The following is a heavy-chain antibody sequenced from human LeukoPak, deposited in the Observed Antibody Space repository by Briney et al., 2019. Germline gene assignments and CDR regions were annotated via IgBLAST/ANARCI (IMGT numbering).Heavy chain of an antibody. CDR1: GHTYTSYG. CDR3: ARGGCSSTSCYPPPPNWFDP. J-gene: IGHJ5*02. D-gene: IGHD2-2*01. CDR2: ISAYNGNT. Sequence: ASVKVSCKASGHTYTSYGISWVRQAPGQGLEWMGWISAYNGNTNYAQKLQGRVTMTTDTSTSTAYMELRSLRSDDTAVYYCARGGCSSTSCYPPPPNWFDPWGQGTLVTVSS. V-gene: IGHV1-18*04.